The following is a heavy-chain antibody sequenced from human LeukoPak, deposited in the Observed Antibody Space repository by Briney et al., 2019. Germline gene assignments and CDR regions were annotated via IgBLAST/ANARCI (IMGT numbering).Heavy chain of an antibody. CDR3: TRDLAAVPGPRMDV. J-gene: IGHJ6*02. CDR2: INPDGSER. D-gene: IGHD6-19*01. V-gene: IGHV3-7*03. CDR1: GFSFSSYY. Sequence: GGSLRLSCAASGFSFSSYYMSWIRQVPGKGLEWVALINPDGSERYYVDSVKGRFTISRDNARNSLYLQMDSLRDDDTAMYFCTRDLAAVPGPRMDVWGQGTTVTVSS.